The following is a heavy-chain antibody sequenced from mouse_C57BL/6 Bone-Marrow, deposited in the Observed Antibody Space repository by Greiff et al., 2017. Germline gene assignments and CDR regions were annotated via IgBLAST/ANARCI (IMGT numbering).Heavy chain of an antibody. Sequence: VQLQQSGAELVRPGTSVKMSCKASGYTFTNYWIGWAKQRPGHGLEWVGDIYPGGGSTNYNEKFKGKATLTADKSSSTAYMQFSSLTSEDSAIYYCARYRLNYFDYWGQGTTLTVSS. CDR2: IYPGGGST. CDR1: GYTFTNYW. V-gene: IGHV1-63*01. J-gene: IGHJ2*01. D-gene: IGHD2-12*01. CDR3: ARYRLNYFDY.